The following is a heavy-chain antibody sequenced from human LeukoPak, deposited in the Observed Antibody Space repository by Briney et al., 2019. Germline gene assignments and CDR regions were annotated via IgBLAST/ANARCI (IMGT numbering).Heavy chain of an antibody. CDR1: RFTFSSYA. Sequence: GGSLRLSCAASRFTFSSYAMSWVRQAPGKGLEWVSTISGSGGSTYYADSVKGRFTISRDNSKNTLYLQMNSLRAEDTAVYYCAKDGGYSGYDYAPYYYYYMDVWGKGTTVTISS. J-gene: IGHJ6*03. D-gene: IGHD5-12*01. CDR2: ISGSGGST. V-gene: IGHV3-23*01. CDR3: AKDGGYSGYDYAPYYYYYMDV.